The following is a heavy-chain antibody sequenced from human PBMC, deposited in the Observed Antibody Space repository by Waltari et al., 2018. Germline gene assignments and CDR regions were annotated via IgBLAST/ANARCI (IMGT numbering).Heavy chain of an antibody. CDR3: AREGIAVGDAFDI. V-gene: IGHV4-59*11. D-gene: IGHD6-19*01. CDR2: SYYSGST. J-gene: IGHJ3*02. Sequence: QVQLQESGPGLVKPSETLSLTCTVSGGSISSHYWTWIRQPPGKGLEWIGYSYYSGSTNYNPSLKSRVTISVDTSKNQFSLKLSSVTAADTAVYYCAREGIAVGDAFDIWGQGTMVTVSS. CDR1: GGSISSHY.